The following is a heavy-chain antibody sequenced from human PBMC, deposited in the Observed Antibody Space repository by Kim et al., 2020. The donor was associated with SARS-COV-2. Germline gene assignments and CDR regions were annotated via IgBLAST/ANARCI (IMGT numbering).Heavy chain of an antibody. J-gene: IGHJ6*02. V-gene: IGHV3-30-3*01. CDR2: ITYGGSNK. D-gene: IGHD1-1*01. Sequence: GGSLRLSCAASGFTFSSYAMNWVRQAPGKGLEWVSAITYGGSNKYYADSVKGRFTISRDNSKNTLYLQMNSLRAEDTAVYYCARDSWSCLSERNGAYYGMDVWGQGTTVTVSS. CDR3: ARDSWSCLSERNGAYYGMDV. CDR1: GFTFSSYA.